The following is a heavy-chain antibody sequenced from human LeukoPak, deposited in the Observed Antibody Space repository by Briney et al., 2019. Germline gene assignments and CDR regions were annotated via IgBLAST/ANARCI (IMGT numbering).Heavy chain of an antibody. CDR3: GSCLAYCRETSLGNDVFDI. CDR1: GFTFRNYA. J-gene: IGHJ3*02. D-gene: IGHD2-21*01. CDR2: ISYDGIDK. Sequence: PGRSLRLSCAASGFTFRNYALHWLRQTPGEGLEWVAVISYDGIDKYYADSVKGRFTVSRDNFMNTLYLQMNSLRDEDTAVYYCGSCLAYCRETSLGNDVFDIWGQGTKVAVSS. V-gene: IGHV3-30-3*01.